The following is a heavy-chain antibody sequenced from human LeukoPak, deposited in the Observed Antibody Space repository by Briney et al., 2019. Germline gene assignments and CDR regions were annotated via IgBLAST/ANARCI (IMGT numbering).Heavy chain of an antibody. Sequence: PGGSLRLSCAASGFTFSSYAMHWVRQAPGKGLEWVAVISYDGSNKYYADSVKGRFTISRDNSKNTLYLQMNSLRAEDTAVYYCARGLCSGGSCPPGSWGQGTLVTVSS. CDR2: ISYDGSNK. CDR1: GFTFSSYA. D-gene: IGHD2-15*01. V-gene: IGHV3-30-3*01. CDR3: ARGLCSGGSCPPGS. J-gene: IGHJ4*02.